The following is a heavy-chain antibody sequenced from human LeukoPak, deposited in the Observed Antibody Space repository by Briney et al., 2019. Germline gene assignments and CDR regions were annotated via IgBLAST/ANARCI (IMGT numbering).Heavy chain of an antibody. D-gene: IGHD5-18*01. J-gene: IGHJ4*02. Sequence: TLSLTCTVSGGSISSGGYYWSWIRQHPGKGLEWIGYVYYSGSTYYNPSLKSRVTISVDTSKNQFSLKLSSVTAADTAVYYCAREEYSYGFGYWGQGTLVTVSS. V-gene: IGHV4-31*03. CDR1: GGSISSGGYY. CDR3: AREEYSYGFGY. CDR2: VYYSGST.